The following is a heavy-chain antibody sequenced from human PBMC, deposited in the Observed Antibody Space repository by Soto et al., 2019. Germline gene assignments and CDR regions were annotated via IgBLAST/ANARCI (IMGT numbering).Heavy chain of an antibody. V-gene: IGHV4-31*03. Sequence: QVQLQESGPGLVKPSQTLSLTCTVSGGSISSGGYYWSWIRQHPGKGLEWIGYIYYSGSTYYNPPLESRVTISVDTSKNQFSLKLSSVTAADTAVYYCARDLRFGEDYYGMDVWGQGTTVTVSS. D-gene: IGHD3-10*01. CDR2: IYYSGST. J-gene: IGHJ6*02. CDR3: ARDLRFGEDYYGMDV. CDR1: GGSISSGGYY.